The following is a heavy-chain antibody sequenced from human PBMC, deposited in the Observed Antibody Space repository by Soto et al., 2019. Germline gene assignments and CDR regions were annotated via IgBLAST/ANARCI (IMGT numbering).Heavy chain of an antibody. Sequence: GGSLRLSCAASGFTFSSYAMSWVRQAPGKGLEWVSAISGSGGSTYYADSVKGRFTISRDNSKNTLYLQMNSLRAEDTAVYYCAKPPRHIAVAPLVWFDPWGQGTLVTVSS. CDR2: ISGSGGST. J-gene: IGHJ5*02. V-gene: IGHV3-23*01. CDR3: AKPPRHIAVAPLVWFDP. CDR1: GFTFSSYA. D-gene: IGHD6-19*01.